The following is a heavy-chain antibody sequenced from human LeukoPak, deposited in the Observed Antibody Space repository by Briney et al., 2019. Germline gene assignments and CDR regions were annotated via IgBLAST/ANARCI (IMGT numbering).Heavy chain of an antibody. CDR3: ARVYYYGSGSYYNLYYFDY. Sequence: ASVKVSCKASGYTFTDYYLHWVRQAPGQGLEWMGWINPNSGGTNYAQKFQGRVTMTRDTSISTAYMELSRLRSDDTAVYYCARVYYYGSGSYYNLYYFDYWGQGTLVTVSS. D-gene: IGHD3-10*01. CDR1: GYTFTDYY. J-gene: IGHJ4*02. CDR2: INPNSGGT. V-gene: IGHV1-2*02.